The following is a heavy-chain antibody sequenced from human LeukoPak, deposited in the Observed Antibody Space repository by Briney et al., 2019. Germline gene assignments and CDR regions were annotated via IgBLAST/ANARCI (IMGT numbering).Heavy chain of an antibody. CDR3: VRSDYGDFKYYFDY. D-gene: IGHD4-17*01. Sequence: GASLQISCKGSGSSFTSYWIAWVRQMPGKGLEWMGIIYSPSFQGQVTISADKSIRTAHLQWSSLKASDTAMYYCVRSDYGDFKYYFDYWGQGTLVTVSS. CDR2: IY. J-gene: IGHJ4*02. CDR1: GSSFTSYW. V-gene: IGHV5-51*01.